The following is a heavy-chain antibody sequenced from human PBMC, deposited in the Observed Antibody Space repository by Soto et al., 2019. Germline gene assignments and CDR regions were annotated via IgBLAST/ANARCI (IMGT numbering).Heavy chain of an antibody. CDR2: ISAYNGNT. D-gene: IGHD3-16*01. Sequence: APVKVSCKASGYTFTSLGISWVRQALGQGLEWMGWISAYNGNTNYAQKLQGRVTMTTDTSTSTAYMELRSLRSDDTAVYYCARAVLGAYVDYWGQGTLVTVSS. J-gene: IGHJ4*02. CDR3: ARAVLGAYVDY. CDR1: GYTFTSLG. V-gene: IGHV1-18*01.